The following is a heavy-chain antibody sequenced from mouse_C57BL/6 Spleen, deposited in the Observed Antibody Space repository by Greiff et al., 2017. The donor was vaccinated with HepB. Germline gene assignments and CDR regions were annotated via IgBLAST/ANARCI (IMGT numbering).Heavy chain of an antibody. CDR3: ARNDYGNYVDY. CDR1: GYTFTDYY. D-gene: IGHD2-1*01. CDR2: INPYNGGT. Sequence: VQLQQSGPVLVKPGASVKMSCKASGYTFTDYYMNWVKQSHGKSLEWIGVINPYNGGTSYNQKFKGKATLTVDKSSSTAYMELNSLTSEDSAVYYCARNDYGNYVDYWGQGTTLTVSS. V-gene: IGHV1-19*01. J-gene: IGHJ2*01.